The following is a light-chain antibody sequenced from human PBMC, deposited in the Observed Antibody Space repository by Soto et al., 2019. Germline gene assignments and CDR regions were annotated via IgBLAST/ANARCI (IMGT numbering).Light chain of an antibody. CDR2: GAS. CDR3: QQYNDWPRT. V-gene: IGKV3-15*01. CDR1: QSVGSD. J-gene: IGKJ1*01. Sequence: EIVMTQSPATLSVSPGERATLSCRASQSVGSDLAWYQQKPGQAPRVLIYGASTRATAVAARFSGSGSGTEFTLTISSLQSEDFAVYYCQQYNDWPRTFGQGTKVDIK.